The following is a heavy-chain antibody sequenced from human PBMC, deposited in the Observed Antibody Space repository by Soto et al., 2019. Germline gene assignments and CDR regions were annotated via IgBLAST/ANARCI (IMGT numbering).Heavy chain of an antibody. CDR3: TRGYSYCDY. CDR2: ISSSSSYI. CDR1: GFIFSSYT. D-gene: IGHD5-18*01. J-gene: IGHJ4*02. Sequence: EVQLVESGGGLVKPGGSLRLSCAASGFIFSSYTMNWVRQAPGKGLEWVSSISSSSSYIYYSDSVKGRVTISGDNAKNSLYLQTNSLRAEDTAVYYWTRGYSYCDYWGQGTLVTVSS. V-gene: IGHV3-21*01.